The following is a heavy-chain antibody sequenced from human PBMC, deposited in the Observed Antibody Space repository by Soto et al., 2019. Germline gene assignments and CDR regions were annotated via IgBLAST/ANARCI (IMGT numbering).Heavy chain of an antibody. CDR3: ANTAPSVWFGEFFDYYGMDV. J-gene: IGHJ6*02. Sequence: QVQLVESGGGVVQPGRSLRLSCAASGFTFSSYGMHWVRQAPGKGLEWVAVISYDGSNKYYADSVKGRFTISRDNSKNTLYLKMNSLRAEDTAVYYCANTAPSVWFGEFFDYYGMDVWGQGTTVTVSS. D-gene: IGHD3-10*01. V-gene: IGHV3-30*18. CDR1: GFTFSSYG. CDR2: ISYDGSNK.